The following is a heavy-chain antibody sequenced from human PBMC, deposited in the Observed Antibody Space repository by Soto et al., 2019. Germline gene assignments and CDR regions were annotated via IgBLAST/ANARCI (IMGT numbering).Heavy chain of an antibody. Sequence: QVQLVESGGGVVQPGRSLRLSCAASGFTFSSYGMHWVRQAPGKGLEWVAVIWYDGSNKYYADSVKGRFTISRDNSKNALYLQMNSLRAEDMAVYYCARHQPYYDDSSGYYSAFDIWGQGTMVTVSS. D-gene: IGHD3-22*01. CDR3: ARHQPYYDDSSGYYSAFDI. CDR1: GFTFSSYG. J-gene: IGHJ3*02. CDR2: IWYDGSNK. V-gene: IGHV3-33*01.